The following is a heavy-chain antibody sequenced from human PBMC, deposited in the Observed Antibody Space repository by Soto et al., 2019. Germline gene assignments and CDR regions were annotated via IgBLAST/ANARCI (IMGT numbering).Heavy chain of an antibody. CDR1: GFTFSSYA. CDR2: ISGSGGST. V-gene: IGHV3-23*01. CDR3: SKDRYTAMAYYYYYGMDV. D-gene: IGHD5-18*01. Sequence: PGGSLRLSCAASGFTFSSYAMSWVRQAPEKGLDWVSSISGSGGSTYSADSVMGRFTISRDNSKNTLYLQMNSLRAEDTAVYFCSKDRYTAMAYYYYYGMDVWGQATTVTVSS. J-gene: IGHJ6*02.